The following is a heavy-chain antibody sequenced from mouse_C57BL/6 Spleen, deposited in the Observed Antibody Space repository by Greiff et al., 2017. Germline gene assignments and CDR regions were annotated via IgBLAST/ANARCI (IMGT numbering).Heavy chain of an antibody. V-gene: IGHV14-1*01. Sequence: VQLQQSGAELVRPGASVKLSCTASGFNIKDYYMHWVKQRPEQGLEWIGRIDPEDGDTEYSPKFQGKATMTADTSSNTAYLQLSSLTSEDTAVYYCTLISTVVATSYIDYWGQGTTLTVSS. J-gene: IGHJ2*01. CDR3: TLISTVVATSYIDY. CDR2: IDPEDGDT. D-gene: IGHD1-1*01. CDR1: GFNIKDYY.